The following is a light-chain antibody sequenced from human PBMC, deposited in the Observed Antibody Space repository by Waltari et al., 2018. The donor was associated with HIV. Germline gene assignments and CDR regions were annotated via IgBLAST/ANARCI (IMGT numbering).Light chain of an antibody. CDR3: ASYTSSISWV. Sequence: QSALTQPASVSGSPGQWITISCTGTSSDIGAYNFVSWYQHPPDKAPKLMIYEVNNRPSGVSNRFSGSKSGNTASLTISGLQAEDEAIYYCASYTSSISWVFGGGTKLTVL. CDR2: EVN. J-gene: IGLJ3*02. V-gene: IGLV2-14*01. CDR1: SSDIGAYNF.